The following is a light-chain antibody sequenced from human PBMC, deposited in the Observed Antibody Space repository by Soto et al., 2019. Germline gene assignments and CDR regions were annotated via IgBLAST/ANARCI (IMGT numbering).Light chain of an antibody. J-gene: IGLJ3*02. CDR1: SSNIGSTT. V-gene: IGLV1-44*01. CDR2: NNN. CDR3: AAWADSLNGVV. Sequence: QSVLTQPPSASGTPGQRVTIACSGSSSNIGSTTVKWYQQLPGTAPKLLIYNNNQRPSGVTDRFSGSKSGTSASRAISGLQSEDEADYDCAAWADSLNGVVFGGGTKLTVL.